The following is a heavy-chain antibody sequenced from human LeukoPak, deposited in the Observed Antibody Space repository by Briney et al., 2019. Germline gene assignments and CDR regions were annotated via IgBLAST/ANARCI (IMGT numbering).Heavy chain of an antibody. CDR2: IYYSGNT. CDR1: GCSITPYY. J-gene: IGHJ5*02. CDR3: ARSPRSWFDP. D-gene: IGHD3-10*01. Sequence: PSETLSLTCAVSGCSITPYYWSWIRQPPGKGLEWIGYIYYSGNTNYNPSLESRVTILVDTSNNQVSQNLSSVTAADTVVYYCARSPRSWFDPWGQGTLVTVSS. V-gene: IGHV4-59*01.